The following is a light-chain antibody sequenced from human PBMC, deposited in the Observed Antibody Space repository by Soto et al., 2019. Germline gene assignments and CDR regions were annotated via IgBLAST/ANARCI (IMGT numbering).Light chain of an antibody. J-gene: IGLJ1*01. CDR3: SLYTSENTYV. Sequence: QSALTQPPSVSGSPGQSVTISCTGTSTDFVSYNRVSWYQQPSGTAPKLIIYEASNRPSGVPDRLSGSKSGNTASLTISGLQAADEADYYCSLYTSENTYVFGTGTKVTVL. CDR1: STDFVSYNR. CDR2: EAS. V-gene: IGLV2-18*01.